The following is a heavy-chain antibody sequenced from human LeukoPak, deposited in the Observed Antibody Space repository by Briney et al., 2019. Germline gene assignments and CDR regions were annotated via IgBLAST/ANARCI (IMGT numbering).Heavy chain of an antibody. CDR1: GYTFTSYG. J-gene: IGHJ5*02. D-gene: IGHD3-22*01. Sequence: ASVKVSCKASGYTFTSYGISWVRQAPGQGLEWMGWISAYNGNTNYAQKLQGGVTMTTDTSTSTAYMELRSLRSDDTAVYYCARDRGYYDSSGYYDWFDPWGQGTLVTVSS. CDR3: ARDRGYYDSSGYYDWFDP. V-gene: IGHV1-18*01. CDR2: ISAYNGNT.